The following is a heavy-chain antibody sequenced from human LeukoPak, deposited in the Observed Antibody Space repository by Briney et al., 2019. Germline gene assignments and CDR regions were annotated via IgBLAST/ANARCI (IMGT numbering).Heavy chain of an antibody. V-gene: IGHV4-39*01. Sequence: SETLSLTCTVSGGSISSSSYYWGWIRQPPGKGLEWIGSIYYSGSTYYNPSLKSRVTISVDTSKNQFSPKLSSVTAADTAVYYCARHGMESSSSLSSLLNYWGQGTLVTVSS. J-gene: IGHJ4*02. D-gene: IGHD6-6*01. CDR2: IYYSGST. CDR3: ARHGMESSSSLSSLLNY. CDR1: GGSISSSSYY.